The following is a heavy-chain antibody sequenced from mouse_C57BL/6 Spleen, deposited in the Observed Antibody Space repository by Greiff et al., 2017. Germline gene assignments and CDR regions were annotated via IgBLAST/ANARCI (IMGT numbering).Heavy chain of an antibody. Sequence: EVQLQQSGPELVKPGASVKISCKASGYTFTDYYMNWVKQSHGKSLEWIGDINPNNGGTSYNQKFKGKATLTVDKSSSTAYMELRSLTSEDSAVYYCAHGPFAYWGQGTLVTVSA. J-gene: IGHJ3*01. D-gene: IGHD1-1*02. CDR1: GYTFTDYY. CDR3: AHGPFAY. CDR2: INPNNGGT. V-gene: IGHV1-26*01.